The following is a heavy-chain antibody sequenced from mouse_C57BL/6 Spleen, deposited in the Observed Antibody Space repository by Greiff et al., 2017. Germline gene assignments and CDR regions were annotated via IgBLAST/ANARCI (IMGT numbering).Heavy chain of an antibody. D-gene: IGHD1-1*01. Sequence: QVQLQQSGAELVRPGASVTLSCKASGYTFTDYEMHWVKQTPVHGLEWIGAIDPETGGTAYNQKFKGKAILTADKSSSTAYMELRSLTSEDSAVYYCTRGGTTVVATGYFDYWGQGTTLTVSS. CDR1: GYTFTDYE. V-gene: IGHV1-15*01. CDR2: IDPETGGT. CDR3: TRGGTTVVATGYFDY. J-gene: IGHJ2*01.